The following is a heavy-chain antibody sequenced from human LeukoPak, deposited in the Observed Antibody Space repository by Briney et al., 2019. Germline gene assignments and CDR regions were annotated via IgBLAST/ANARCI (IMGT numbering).Heavy chain of an antibody. CDR1: GFTFSSYE. D-gene: IGHD2/OR15-2a*01. CDR3: ANLIVRDAFDI. J-gene: IGHJ3*02. Sequence: PGGSLRLSCAASGFTFSSYEMNWVRQAPGKGLEWVSYISSSGSTIYYADSVKGRFTISRDNAKNSLCLQMNSLRAEDTAVYYCANLIVRDAFDIWGQGTMVTVSS. CDR2: ISSSGSTI. V-gene: IGHV3-48*03.